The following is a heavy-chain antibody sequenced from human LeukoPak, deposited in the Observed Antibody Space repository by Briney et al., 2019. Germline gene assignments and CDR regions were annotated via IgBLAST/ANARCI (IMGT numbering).Heavy chain of an antibody. J-gene: IGHJ5*02. V-gene: IGHV3-23*01. CDR3: SIVVVPAARRPRDKTGGWFDP. Sequence: AGGSLRLSCAASGFSFSTFAMSWVRQAPGKGLEWVSVISGGDGSIYYADSVKGRFTISRDNSKNTLYLQMNSLRAEDTAVYYCSIVVVPAARRPRDKTGGWFDPWGQGTLVTVSS. CDR1: GFSFSTFA. CDR2: ISGGDGSI. D-gene: IGHD2-2*01.